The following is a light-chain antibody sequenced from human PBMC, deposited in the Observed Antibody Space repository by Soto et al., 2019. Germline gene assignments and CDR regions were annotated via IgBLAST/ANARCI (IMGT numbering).Light chain of an antibody. Sequence: IVMTQSPATLSVSPGDRVTLSCRVSQSVSSDLAWYQQRPGQAPRLLIYGASTRATGIPARFSGTGSGTEFTLTISSLQSEDFAIYYCQQYNNWPPYTFGQGTKLEIK. V-gene: IGKV3-15*01. CDR1: QSVSSD. CDR3: QQYNNWPPYT. J-gene: IGKJ2*01. CDR2: GAS.